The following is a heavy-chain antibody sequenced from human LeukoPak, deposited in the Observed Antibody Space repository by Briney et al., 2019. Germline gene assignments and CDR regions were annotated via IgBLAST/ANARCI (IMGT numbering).Heavy chain of an antibody. Sequence: GGSLRLSCAASGFTFSSYWMHWVRQAPGKGLVWVSRINSDGSSTSYADSVKGRFTISRDNAKNTLYLQMNSLRAEDTAVYYCAREGVLMETFDYWGQGTLVTVSS. CDR3: AREGVLMETFDY. J-gene: IGHJ4*02. CDR1: GFTFSSYW. D-gene: IGHD2-8*01. CDR2: INSDGSST. V-gene: IGHV3-74*01.